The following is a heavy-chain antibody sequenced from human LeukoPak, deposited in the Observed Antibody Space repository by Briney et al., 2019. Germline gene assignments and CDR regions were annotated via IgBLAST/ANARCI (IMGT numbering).Heavy chain of an antibody. CDR2: IIPIFGTA. CDR1: GGTSSSYA. Sequence: SVKVSCKASGGTSSSYAISWVRPAPRQGLEWMGGIIPIFGTANYAQKFQGRVTITADESTSTAYMELSSLRSEDTAVYYCASPQETVVVPAAKQRGFDYWGQGTLVTVSS. J-gene: IGHJ4*02. D-gene: IGHD2-2*01. V-gene: IGHV1-69*01. CDR3: ASPQETVVVPAAKQRGFDY.